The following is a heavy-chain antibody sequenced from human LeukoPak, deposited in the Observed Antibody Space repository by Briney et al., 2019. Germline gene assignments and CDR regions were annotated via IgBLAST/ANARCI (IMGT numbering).Heavy chain of an antibody. CDR2: IYSGGST. J-gene: IGHJ6*02. D-gene: IGHD3-9*01. Sequence: GGSLRLSCAASGFTVSSNYMSWVRQAPGKGLEWVSVIYSGGSTYYADSVKGRFTISRDTSKNTLSLQMNSLRAEDTAVYYCARTPYDILTGYFYGMDVWGQGTAVTVSS. V-gene: IGHV3-66*01. CDR1: GFTVSSNY. CDR3: ARTPYDILTGYFYGMDV.